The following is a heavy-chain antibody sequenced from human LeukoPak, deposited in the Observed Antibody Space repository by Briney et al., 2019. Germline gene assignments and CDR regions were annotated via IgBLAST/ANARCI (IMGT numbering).Heavy chain of an antibody. Sequence: PSETLSLTCTVSGDSISTSSYYWGWIRQPPGKGLEWIGYIYYSGSTNYNPSLKSRVTISVDTSKNQFSLKLSSVTAADTAVYYCARRGYCSGGTCYSFDYWGQGTLVTVSS. CDR1: GDSISTSSYY. CDR2: IYYSGST. CDR3: ARRGYCSGGTCYSFDY. V-gene: IGHV4-61*05. D-gene: IGHD2-15*01. J-gene: IGHJ4*02.